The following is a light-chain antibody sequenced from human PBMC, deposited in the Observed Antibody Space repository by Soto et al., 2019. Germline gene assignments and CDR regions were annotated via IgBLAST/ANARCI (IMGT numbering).Light chain of an antibody. Sequence: QSALTQPPSVSAAQGQKVTISCSGSSSNIGNNYVSWYQQLPGTAPKLLIYENNKRPSGIPDRFSGSKSGTSATLGITGLQTGDEADYYCGTWDSSLSAGGYVFGTGTKVTVL. CDR3: GTWDSSLSAGGYV. V-gene: IGLV1-51*02. J-gene: IGLJ1*01. CDR2: ENN. CDR1: SSNIGNNY.